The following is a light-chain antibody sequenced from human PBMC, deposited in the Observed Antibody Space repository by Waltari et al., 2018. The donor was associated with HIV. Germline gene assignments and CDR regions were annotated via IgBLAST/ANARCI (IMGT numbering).Light chain of an antibody. CDR1: RDISTS. CDR2: SAI. J-gene: IGKJ4*01. Sequence: DIQMAPSPSNVSDFVGGTVTITCRASRDISTSLAWYQFKPGRAPNLLIYSAIRLETGVPSRFGGSGSGTEFTLTITSLHPDDFATYYCQQADSFPHTFGGGTRVA. CDR3: QQADSFPHT. V-gene: IGKV1-12*01.